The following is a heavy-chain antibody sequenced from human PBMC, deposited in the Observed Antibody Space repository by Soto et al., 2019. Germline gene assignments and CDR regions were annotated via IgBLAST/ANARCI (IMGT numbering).Heavy chain of an antibody. CDR2: INPNSGGT. D-gene: IGHD2-21*02. J-gene: IGHJ4*02. V-gene: IGHV1-2*02. CDR3: ARQLAYCGGDCYTEPIDY. CDR1: GYTFTGYY. Sequence: QVQLVQSGAEVKKPGASVKVSCKASGYTFTGYYMLWVRQAPGQGLEWMGWINPNSGGTNYAQNFQGRVTMTRDTSISTAYMELSSLRSDDTAVYYCARQLAYCGGDCYTEPIDYWGQGTLVTVSS.